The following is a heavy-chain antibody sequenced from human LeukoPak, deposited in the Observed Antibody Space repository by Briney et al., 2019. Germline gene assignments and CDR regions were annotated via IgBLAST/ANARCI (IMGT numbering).Heavy chain of an antibody. V-gene: IGHV1-18*01. Sequence: ASVKVSCKASGYTFSIYGFSWVRQAPGQGLEWMGWISVYNGNINYAQKFQGRVTMTTDTSTSTAHMELRSLRSEDTAVYYCATQLSSGWPLRHLPFDYWGQGTLVTVSS. CDR3: ATQLSSGWPLRHLPFDY. D-gene: IGHD3-22*01. CDR2: ISVYNGNI. CDR1: GYTFSIYG. J-gene: IGHJ4*02.